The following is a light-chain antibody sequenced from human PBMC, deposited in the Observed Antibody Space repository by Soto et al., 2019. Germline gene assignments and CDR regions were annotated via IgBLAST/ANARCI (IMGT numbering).Light chain of an antibody. J-gene: IGLJ1*01. CDR2: EVS. CDR1: SSDVGAYNY. CDR3: SSCTSSNTLYV. V-gene: IGLV2-14*01. Sequence: QSALTQPASVSGSAEQSITISCTGTSSDVGAYNYVSWYQQHPGKAPKLVIYEVSNRPSGVSNRYSGSKSGNTASLTISGLQADDEADYYCSSCTSSNTLYVFGTGTKVTVL.